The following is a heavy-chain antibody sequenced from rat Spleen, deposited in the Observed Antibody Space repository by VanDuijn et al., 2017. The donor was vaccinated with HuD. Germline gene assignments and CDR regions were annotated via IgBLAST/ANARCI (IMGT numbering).Heavy chain of an antibody. CDR3: ARWNYPGSYGDY. V-gene: IGHV3-1*01. J-gene: IGHJ3*01. Sequence: EVQLQESGPGLVKPSQSLSLTCSVTDYSITSNYWGWIRKFPGNKMEWIGHLTSSGRTSYNPSLKSRISITRDTSQNQFFLQLISVTSEDTATYYCARWNYPGSYGDYWGQGTLVTVSS. CDR2: LTSSGRT. D-gene: IGHD1-4*01. CDR1: DYSITSNY.